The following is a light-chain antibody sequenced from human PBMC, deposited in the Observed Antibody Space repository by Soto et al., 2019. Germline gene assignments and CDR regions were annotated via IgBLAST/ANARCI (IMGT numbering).Light chain of an antibody. CDR2: AAS. CDR1: QSVSNY. V-gene: IGKV3-20*01. CDR3: QQYGSAPFT. Sequence: EIVWTQSPDTLSLYPGVSVTLSCRASQSVSNYLPWYQQKPGPAPRLLVSAASNRAAGIPDRFSGSGSGTDFTLTISRLEPEDFAVYYCQQYGSAPFTFGGGTKVDI. J-gene: IGKJ4*01.